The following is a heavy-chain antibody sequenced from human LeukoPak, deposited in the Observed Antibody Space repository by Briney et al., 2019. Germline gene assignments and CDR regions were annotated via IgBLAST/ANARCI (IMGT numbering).Heavy chain of an antibody. Sequence: PSETLSLTCTVSGGSLSSYYWSWIRQPPGKGLEWIGYIYYSGSTNYNPSLKSRVTISVDTSKNQFSLKLSSVTAADTAVYYCARDLRSGDFWSGRSGFDPWGQGTLVTVSS. V-gene: IGHV4-59*01. D-gene: IGHD3-3*01. CDR1: GGSLSSYY. CDR2: IYYSGST. CDR3: ARDLRSGDFWSGRSGFDP. J-gene: IGHJ5*02.